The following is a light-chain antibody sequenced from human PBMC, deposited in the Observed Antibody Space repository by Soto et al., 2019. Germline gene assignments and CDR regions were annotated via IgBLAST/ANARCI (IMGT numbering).Light chain of an antibody. Sequence: IQMTQSPSSLSASVGDRVTITCRANQTITRYLNWYQQKPGTAPKLLIYAASSLQEGVPSRFRGSGSGTDFTLTISNLQPEDFAAYSCQQSFSFPVTFGQGTKLEIK. CDR2: AAS. CDR1: QTITRY. J-gene: IGKJ2*01. CDR3: QQSFSFPVT. V-gene: IGKV1-39*01.